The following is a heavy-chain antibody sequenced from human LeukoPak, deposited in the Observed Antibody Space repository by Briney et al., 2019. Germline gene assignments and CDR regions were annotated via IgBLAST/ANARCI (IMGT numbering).Heavy chain of an antibody. J-gene: IGHJ4*02. D-gene: IGHD5-12*01. CDR3: AIRKSGNAIDY. Sequence: GGSLRLSCAASGFAVSSNYMSWVRQAPGKGLEWVAVIYSGGSTNYADSVKGSFTISRDNSKNTLYLLMNSLRAEDTAVYYCAIRKSGNAIDYWGQGTLVTVSS. CDR2: IYSGGST. CDR1: GFAVSSNY. V-gene: IGHV3-66*01.